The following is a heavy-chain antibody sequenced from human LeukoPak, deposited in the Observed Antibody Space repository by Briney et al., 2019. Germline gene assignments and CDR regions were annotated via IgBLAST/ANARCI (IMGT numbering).Heavy chain of an antibody. J-gene: IGHJ5*02. CDR3: ARRNYSSGWLYGITEEYNWFDP. V-gene: IGHV1-8*01. Sequence: ASVKVSCKASGYTFTSYDINWVRQATGQGLEWMGWMNPNSGNTGYAQKFQDRVTMTRNTSISTAYMELSSLRSEDTAVYYCARRNYSSGWLYGITEEYNWFDPWGQGTLVTVSS. D-gene: IGHD6-19*01. CDR2: MNPNSGNT. CDR1: GYTFTSYD.